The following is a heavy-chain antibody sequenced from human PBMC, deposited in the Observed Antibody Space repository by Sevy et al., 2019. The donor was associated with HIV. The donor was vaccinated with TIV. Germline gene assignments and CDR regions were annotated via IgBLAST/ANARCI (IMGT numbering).Heavy chain of an antibody. V-gene: IGHV3-15*01. CDR3: TTDFSACSGVSCYPNWFDP. Sequence: GGSLRLSCAASGFTFSNAWMSWVRQAPGKGLEWVGRIKSKTDGGTTDYAAPVKGRFTISRDDSKNTLYLQMNSLKTEDTAVYYCTTDFSACSGVSCYPNWFDPWGQGTLVTVSS. D-gene: IGHD2-15*01. CDR2: IKSKTDGGTT. J-gene: IGHJ5*02. CDR1: GFTFSNAW.